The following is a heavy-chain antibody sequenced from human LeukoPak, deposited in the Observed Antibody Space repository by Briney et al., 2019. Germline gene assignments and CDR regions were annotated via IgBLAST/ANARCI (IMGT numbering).Heavy chain of an antibody. CDR3: AKDNLPGDYYYDSSGLDY. J-gene: IGHJ4*02. Sequence: GGSLRLSCAASGFTVSSNYMSWVRQAPGKGLEWVSVIYSGGSTYYADSVKGRFTISRDNSKNTLYLQMNSLRAEDTAVYYCAKDNLPGDYYYDSSGLDYWGQGTLVTVSS. V-gene: IGHV3-53*01. D-gene: IGHD3-22*01. CDR1: GFTVSSNY. CDR2: IYSGGST.